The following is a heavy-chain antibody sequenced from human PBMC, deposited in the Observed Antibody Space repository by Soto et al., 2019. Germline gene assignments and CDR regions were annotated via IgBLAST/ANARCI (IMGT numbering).Heavy chain of an antibody. J-gene: IGHJ6*02. CDR1: GGSISSGGYY. D-gene: IGHD2-15*01. Sequence: SETLSLTCTVSGGSISSGGYYWSWIRQHPGKGLEWIGYIYYSGSTYYNPSLKSRVTISVDTSKNQFSLKLSSVTAADTAVYYCAGLRYCSGGSCSYYYYGMDVWGQGTTVTVS. V-gene: IGHV4-31*03. CDR3: AGLRYCSGGSCSYYYYGMDV. CDR2: IYYSGST.